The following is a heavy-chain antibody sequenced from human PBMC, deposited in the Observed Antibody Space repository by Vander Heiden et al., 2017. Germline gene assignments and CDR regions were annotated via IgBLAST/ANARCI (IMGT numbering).Heavy chain of an antibody. J-gene: IGHJ6*02. CDR1: GGTIISYA. V-gene: IGHV1-69*06. CDR2: IIPIFGTA. D-gene: IGHD3-22*01. CDR3: GYYYDSSGYYRGSDYYYYYGMDV. Sequence: VQSGAEVKKPVSSVKVSCNISGGTIISYAISWVRQAPGQGLEWMGGIIPIFGTAMYAQKFQGRVTISADRSTSTAYMELSSLRSEDTAMDYCGYYYDSSGYYRGSDYYYYYGMDVWGQGTTVTVSS.